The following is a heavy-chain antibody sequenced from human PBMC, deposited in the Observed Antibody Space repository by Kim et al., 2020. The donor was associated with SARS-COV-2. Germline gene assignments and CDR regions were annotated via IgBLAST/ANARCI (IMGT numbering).Heavy chain of an antibody. D-gene: IGHD5-18*01. CDR1: GGSISSGSYY. CDR2: IYTSGST. Sequence: SETLSLTCTVSGGSISSGSYYWSWIRQPAGKGLEWIGRIYTSGSTNYNPSLKSRVTISVDTSKNQFSLKLSSVTAADTAVYYCARDIGDTAMVYWYFDLCGRGTLVTVSS. CDR3: ARDIGDTAMVYWYFDL. V-gene: IGHV4-61*02. J-gene: IGHJ2*01.